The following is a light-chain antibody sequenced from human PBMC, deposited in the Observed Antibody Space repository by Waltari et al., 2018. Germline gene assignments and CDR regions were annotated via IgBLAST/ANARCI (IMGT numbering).Light chain of an antibody. Sequence: DIVMTQSPDSLAVSLGERATINCKSSQSVLYSSNNKNYLAWYQQKPGQPPKLVIYRASTRESGGPDRFSGSGSGTDFTLTISSLQAEDVAVYYCQQYYSTPQTFGQGTKVEIK. CDR2: RAS. V-gene: IGKV4-1*01. CDR1: QSVLYSSNNKNY. CDR3: QQYYSTPQT. J-gene: IGKJ1*01.